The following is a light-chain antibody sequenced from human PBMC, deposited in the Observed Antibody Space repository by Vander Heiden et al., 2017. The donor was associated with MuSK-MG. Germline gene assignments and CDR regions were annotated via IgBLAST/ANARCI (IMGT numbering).Light chain of an antibody. Sequence: DIQMTQSPSSLSASVGDRVTITCRASQSISNYLNWYQQKPGTAPKILIYAASTLQSGVPSRFSGIGSGTDFTLSISSLQPEDFATYYCQQSYNLPRTFGPGTKVDIK. CDR1: QSISNY. V-gene: IGKV1-39*01. CDR3: QQSYNLPRT. J-gene: IGKJ3*01. CDR2: AAS.